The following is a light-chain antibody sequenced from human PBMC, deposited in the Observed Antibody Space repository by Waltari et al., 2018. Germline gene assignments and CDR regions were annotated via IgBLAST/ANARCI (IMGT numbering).Light chain of an antibody. CDR3: CSRAGTYTWL. CDR1: SNDVAGYYY. J-gene: IGLJ2*01. Sequence: QSALSQPHSVSGSPGQSVTISCTGTSNDVAGYYYVSWFQQFPGKAPNRIIYDVTRRHSGVPDRFSGSKSGNTASLTISGLQVEDEATYYCCSRAGTYTWLFGGGTKVTVL. CDR2: DVT. V-gene: IGLV2-11*01.